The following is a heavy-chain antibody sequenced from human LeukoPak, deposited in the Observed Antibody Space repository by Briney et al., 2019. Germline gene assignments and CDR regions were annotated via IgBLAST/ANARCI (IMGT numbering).Heavy chain of an antibody. CDR1: GCTFSNYW. CDR3: TRRGNYYVSDY. V-gene: IGHV5-51*01. CDR2: IYPGDSDT. J-gene: IGHJ4*02. Sequence: GESLKISCKGSGCTFSNYWIGWVRQMPGKGLEWMGIIYPGDSDTRYSPSFQGQVTFSADKSINTAYLQWSSLKASDTAIYYCTRRGNYYVSDYWGQGTPVTVSS. D-gene: IGHD1-26*01.